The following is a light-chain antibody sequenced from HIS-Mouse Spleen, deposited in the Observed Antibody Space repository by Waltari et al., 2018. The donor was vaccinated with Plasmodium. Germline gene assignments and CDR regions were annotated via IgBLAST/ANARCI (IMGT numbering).Light chain of an antibody. CDR3: QTWGTGMGV. V-gene: IGLV4-69*01. Sequence: QLVLTQSPSASASLGASVKLTCTLSSGHSSYAIAWHQQQPEKGPRYLMTLNSDGSHRKGDGIPYRFSGSSSGAERYLTISSLQSEDEADYYCQTWGTGMGVFGGGTKLTVL. CDR1: SGHSSYA. CDR2: LNSDGSH. J-gene: IGLJ2*01.